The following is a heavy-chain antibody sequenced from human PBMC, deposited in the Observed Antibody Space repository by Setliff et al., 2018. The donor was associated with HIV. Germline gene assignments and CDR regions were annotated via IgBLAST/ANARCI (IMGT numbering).Heavy chain of an antibody. Sequence: ASVKVSCKASGYSFSNYGISWVRQAPGQGLEWMGWTSDYNGNTDYAQKFQGRVTMTTDTSTSTAYMELRSLRYDDTAVYYCAREMSEFCGGDCYPGYWGQGTLVTVSS. V-gene: IGHV1-18*01. J-gene: IGHJ4*02. CDR1: GYSFSNYG. CDR3: AREMSEFCGGDCYPGY. D-gene: IGHD2-21*02. CDR2: TSDYNGNT.